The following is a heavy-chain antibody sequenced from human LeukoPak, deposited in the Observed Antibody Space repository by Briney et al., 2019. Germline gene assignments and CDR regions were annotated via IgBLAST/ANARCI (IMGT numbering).Heavy chain of an antibody. CDR1: GFNFSYYA. CDR2: IWFDGSND. D-gene: IGHD1-26*01. J-gene: IGHJ4*02. V-gene: IGHV3-33*01. Sequence: GGSLRLSCTASGFNFSYYAMHWVRQAPGKGLAWVALIWFDGSNDYYEDSVKGRFTISRDNSKDTVFLQMNSLTVDDMAVYYCARLVGGTTGATDYWGQGSLVSVS. CDR3: ARLVGGTTGATDY.